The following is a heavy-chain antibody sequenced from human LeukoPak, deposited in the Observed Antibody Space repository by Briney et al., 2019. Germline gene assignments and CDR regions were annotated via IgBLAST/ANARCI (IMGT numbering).Heavy chain of an antibody. J-gene: IGHJ4*02. V-gene: IGHV3-23*01. CDR3: AEGQLVGATFYY. D-gene: IGHD1-26*01. CDR1: GFTFSSYA. CDR2: ISGSGGSK. Sequence: GGSLRLSCAASGFTFSSYAMSWVRQAPGKGLEWVSAISGSGGSKYYADSVKGRFTISRDNSKNTLYLQMNSLRAEDTAVYYCAEGQLVGATFYYWGQGTLVTVSS.